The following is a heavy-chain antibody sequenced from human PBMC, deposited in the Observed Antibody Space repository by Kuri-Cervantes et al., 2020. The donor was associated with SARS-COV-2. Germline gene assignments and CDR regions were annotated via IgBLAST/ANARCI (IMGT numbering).Heavy chain of an antibody. D-gene: IGHD1-26*01. CDR3: ARTRGSYYTDAFDL. J-gene: IGHJ3*01. CDR1: GFRFTTYW. V-gene: IGHV5-51*01. Sequence: GGSLRLSCKGSGFRFTTYWIGWVRQMPGKGLEWMAIIYPTDSDTRYSPSFQGQVTISADKSISTAYLQWSSLKASDSAMYYCARTRGSYYTDAFDLWGQGQWSPSPQ. CDR2: IYPTDSDT.